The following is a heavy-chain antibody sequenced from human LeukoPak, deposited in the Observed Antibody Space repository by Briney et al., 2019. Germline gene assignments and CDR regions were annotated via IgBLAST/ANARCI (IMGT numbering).Heavy chain of an antibody. D-gene: IGHD3-10*01. J-gene: IGHJ6*03. V-gene: IGHV1-69*05. Sequence: SVRVSCKASGGTFSSYAISWVRQAPGQGLEWMGGIIPIFGTANYAQKFQGRVTITTDESTSTAYMELSSLRSEDTAVYYCARAMVRGVIINMDVWGKGTTVTVSS. CDR1: GGTFSSYA. CDR2: IIPIFGTA. CDR3: ARAMVRGVIINMDV.